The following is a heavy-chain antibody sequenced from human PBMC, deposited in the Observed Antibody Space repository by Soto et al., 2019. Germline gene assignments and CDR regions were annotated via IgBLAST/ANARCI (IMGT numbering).Heavy chain of an antibody. CDR3: ARGGGVGVAGSAAFDM. D-gene: IGHD3-3*01. CDR2: VNPATGAA. CDR1: GYPVTAYY. Sequence: QLHLVQSGAVVKKPGASVTVSCSASGYPVTAYYMHWVRQAPGRGLEWMGGVNPATGAAKYTQTFQGRVTTSRDTSTSTVFMELSGLTSGDTAVFYCARGGGVGVAGSAAFDMWGQGTVVTVSS. V-gene: IGHV1-2*02. J-gene: IGHJ3*02.